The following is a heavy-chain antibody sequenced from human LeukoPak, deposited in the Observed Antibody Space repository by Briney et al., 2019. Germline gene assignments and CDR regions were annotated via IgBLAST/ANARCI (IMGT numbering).Heavy chain of an antibody. Sequence: PSETLSLTCAVSGASISSTNWWSWVRQPPGKGLEWIGEIYHTGSTNYNPSLESRVTTSIDKSKNQFSLKLSSVTAADTAVYYRARKGPYGMDVWGQGTTVTVSS. V-gene: IGHV4-4*02. CDR2: IYHTGST. CDR1: GASISSTNW. J-gene: IGHJ6*02. CDR3: ARKGPYGMDV.